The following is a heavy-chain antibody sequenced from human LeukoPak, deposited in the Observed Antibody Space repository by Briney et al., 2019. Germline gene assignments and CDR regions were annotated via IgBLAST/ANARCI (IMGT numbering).Heavy chain of an antibody. V-gene: IGHV3-21*01. CDR2: ISVTSSRDYI. D-gene: IGHD5-18*01. CDR3: SIWSLYSYGPWDS. CDR1: GFTFSSYA. J-gene: IGHJ4*02. Sequence: KPGGSLRLSCAASGFTFSSYAMNWVRQAPGKGLEWVSTISVTSSRDYIYYGDSVKGRFSISRDTANNSLYLQMNSLRAEDTAVYYCSIWSLYSYGPWDSWGQGTLVTVSS.